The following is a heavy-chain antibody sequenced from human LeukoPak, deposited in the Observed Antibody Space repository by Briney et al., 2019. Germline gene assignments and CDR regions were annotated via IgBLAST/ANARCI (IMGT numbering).Heavy chain of an antibody. V-gene: IGHV3-74*01. CDR3: ARDFRDYFDY. J-gene: IGHJ4*02. CDR2: INTDGGST. CDR1: GFTFSNYW. Sequence: GGSLRLSCAASGFTFSNYWMHWVRQAPGKGLVWVSRINTDGGSTTYADSLKGRFTISRDNAKNTLYLQMNSLRAEDTAMYYCARDFRDYFDYWGQGTLVTVSS.